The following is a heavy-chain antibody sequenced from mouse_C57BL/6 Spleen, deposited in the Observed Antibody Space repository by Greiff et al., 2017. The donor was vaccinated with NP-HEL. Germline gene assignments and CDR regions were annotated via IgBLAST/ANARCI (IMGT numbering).Heavy chain of an antibody. J-gene: IGHJ2*01. D-gene: IGHD3-1*01. CDR3: ARSGYCGHYFDY. CDR1: GYAFSSYG. V-gene: IGHV1-80*01. CDR2: IYPGDGDT. Sequence: VQLQQSGAELVKPGASVKISCKASGYAFSSYGMNWVKQRPGKGLEWIGQIYPGDGDTNYNGKFKGKATLTADKSYSTAYMQLSSLTSEDSAVYYCARSGYCGHYFDYWGQGTTLTVSS.